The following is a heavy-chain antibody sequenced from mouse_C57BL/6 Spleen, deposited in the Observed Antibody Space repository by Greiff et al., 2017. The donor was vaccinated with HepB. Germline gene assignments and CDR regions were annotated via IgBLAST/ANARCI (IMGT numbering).Heavy chain of an antibody. CDR3: TRRGYGYDGHFDY. CDR2: IDPETGGT. Sequence: QVQLQQSGAELVRPGASVTLSCKASGYTFADYEMHWVKQTPVHGLEWIGAIDPETGGTAYNQKFKGKAILTADKSSSTAYMELSRLTSEDSAVYYCTRRGYGYDGHFDYWGQGTTLTVSS. V-gene: IGHV1-15*01. J-gene: IGHJ2*01. CDR1: GYTFADYE. D-gene: IGHD2-2*01.